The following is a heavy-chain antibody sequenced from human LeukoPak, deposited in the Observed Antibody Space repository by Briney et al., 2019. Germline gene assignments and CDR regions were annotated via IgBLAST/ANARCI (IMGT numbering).Heavy chain of an antibody. Sequence: GGSLRLSCAASGFTFSNAWMSWVRQAPGKGLEWVSAISASGGSTYYADSVKGRFTISRDNSKNTLYLQMNSLRAEDTAVYYCAKSRSSAYYSDYWGQGTLVTVSS. D-gene: IGHD3-22*01. J-gene: IGHJ4*02. CDR2: ISASGGST. CDR1: GFTFSNAW. CDR3: AKSRSSAYYSDY. V-gene: IGHV3-23*01.